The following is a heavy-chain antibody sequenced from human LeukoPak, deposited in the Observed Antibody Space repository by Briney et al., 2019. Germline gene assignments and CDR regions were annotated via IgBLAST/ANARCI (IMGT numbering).Heavy chain of an antibody. CDR2: IYYSGST. Sequence: SETLSLACTVSGGSISSSSYYWGWIRQPPGKGLEWIGSIYYSGSTYYNPSLKSRVTISVDTSKNQFSLKLSSVTAADTAVYYCARFQLGYYYDSSGDNWGQGTLVTVSS. D-gene: IGHD3-22*01. CDR1: GGSISSSSYY. CDR3: ARFQLGYYYDSSGDN. V-gene: IGHV4-39*07. J-gene: IGHJ4*02.